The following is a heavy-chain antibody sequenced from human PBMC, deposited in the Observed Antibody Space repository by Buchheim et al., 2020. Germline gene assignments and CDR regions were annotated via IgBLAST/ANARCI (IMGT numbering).Heavy chain of an antibody. Sequence: QVQLQQWGAGLLKPSETLSLTCAVYGGSFSSYYWSWIRQPPGKGLEWIGEINHSGSTNYNPSLKSRVTISVDTSKNQFSLKLSSVTAADTAVYYCARGRTTAIIFHYFDYWGQGTL. CDR1: GGSFSSYY. V-gene: IGHV4-34*01. CDR3: ARGRTTAIIFHYFDY. J-gene: IGHJ4*02. CDR2: INHSGST. D-gene: IGHD4-17*01.